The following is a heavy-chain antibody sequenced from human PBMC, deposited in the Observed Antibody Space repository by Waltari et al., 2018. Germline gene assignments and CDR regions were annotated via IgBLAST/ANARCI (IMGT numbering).Heavy chain of an antibody. D-gene: IGHD6-13*01. V-gene: IGHV4-34*01. Sequence: QVQLQQWGAGLLKPSETLSLTCAVYGGSFSGYYWSWIRQPPGKGLEWIGEINHSGSTNYNPTLKSRVTISVDTSKSQFSLKLSSVTAADTAVYYCARAYSSSWYPTYYYYGMDVWGQGTTVTVSS. CDR1: GGSFSGYY. J-gene: IGHJ6*02. CDR3: ARAYSSSWYPTYYYYGMDV. CDR2: INHSGST.